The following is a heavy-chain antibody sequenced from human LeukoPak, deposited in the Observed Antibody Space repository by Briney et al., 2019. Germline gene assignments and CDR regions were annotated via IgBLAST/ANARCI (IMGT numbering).Heavy chain of an antibody. CDR3: ARHGYPQLIDY. Sequence: GESLKISCKGFGYNFTNYWIGWVRQMPGKGLEWMGIIYPGDSETTYSPSFQGQVTISADKSISAAYLQWSSLKASDTAMYYCARHGYPQLIDYWGQGTLVTVSS. CDR1: GYNFTNYW. D-gene: IGHD5-12*01. J-gene: IGHJ4*02. V-gene: IGHV5-51*01. CDR2: IYPGDSET.